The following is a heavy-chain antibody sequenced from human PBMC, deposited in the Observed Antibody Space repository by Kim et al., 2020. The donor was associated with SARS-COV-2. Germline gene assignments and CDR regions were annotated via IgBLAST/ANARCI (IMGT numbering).Heavy chain of an antibody. CDR2: IKNKPTGGTT. CDR3: TTFNRQDAFHA. CDR1: AFTLNNVW. V-gene: IGHV3-15*01. J-gene: IGHJ3*01. Sequence: GGSLRLSCAASAFTLNNVWMNWVRQPPGKGLEWLGVIKNKPTGGTTHFAALVEGRFTISKDDSKNMLYLQRNSLKTEDTAMYYCTTFNRQDAFHAWGRGT.